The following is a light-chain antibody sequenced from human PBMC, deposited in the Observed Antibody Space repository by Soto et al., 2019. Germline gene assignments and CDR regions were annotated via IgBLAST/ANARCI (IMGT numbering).Light chain of an antibody. CDR3: QQRRNWLT. CDR1: QSVSSTY. Sequence: EIVLTQSPGTLSLSPGERATLSCRASQSVSSTYLIWYQQKPGQAPRLLIYGASSRATGVPDRFSGGGSGTDFTLTISSLQSEDFAVYYCQQRRNWLTFGGGTKVDIK. CDR2: GAS. V-gene: IGKV3D-20*02. J-gene: IGKJ4*01.